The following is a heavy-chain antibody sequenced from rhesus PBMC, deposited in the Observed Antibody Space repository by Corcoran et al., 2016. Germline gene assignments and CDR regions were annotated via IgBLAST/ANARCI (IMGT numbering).Heavy chain of an antibody. D-gene: IGHD6-25*01. CDR2: IDPSDSDT. V-gene: IGHV5-2*01. Sequence: EVQLVQSGADVQRPGESLKISCKTSGSSFTSSWISWVRQIPGQGLEWMGAIDPSDSDTRYSPSFQGQVTISADKSISTAYLQWSSLKASDSATYYCAKDGTAAGTTFDYWGQGVLVTVSS. CDR1: GSSFTSSW. J-gene: IGHJ4*01. CDR3: AKDGTAAGTTFDY.